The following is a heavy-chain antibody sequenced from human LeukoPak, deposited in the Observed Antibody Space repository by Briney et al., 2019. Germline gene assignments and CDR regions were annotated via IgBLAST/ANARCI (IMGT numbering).Heavy chain of an antibody. CDR1: GFTFSSYA. Sequence: GGSLRLSCAASGFTFSSYAMSWVRQAPGKGLEWVSAISGSGGSTYYADSVKGRFTISRANSKNTLYLQMNRLRAEDTAVYYCAKVFDYDYVWGSYRYGPFDYWGQGTLVTVSS. CDR2: ISGSGGST. CDR3: AKVFDYDYVWGSYRYGPFDY. J-gene: IGHJ4*02. D-gene: IGHD3-16*02. V-gene: IGHV3-23*01.